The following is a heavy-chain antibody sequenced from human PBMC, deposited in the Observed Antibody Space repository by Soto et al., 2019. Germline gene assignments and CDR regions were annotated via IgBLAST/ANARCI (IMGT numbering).Heavy chain of an antibody. D-gene: IGHD2-2*01. CDR1: GFTFSSYE. J-gene: IGHJ3*02. Sequence: GGSLRLSCAASGFTFSSYEMNWVHQAPGKGLEWVSYISSSGSTIYYADSVKGRFTISRDNAKNSLYLQMNSLRAEDTAVYYCARDLPYCSSTSCYDAFDIWGQGTMVTVSS. V-gene: IGHV3-48*03. CDR2: ISSSGSTI. CDR3: ARDLPYCSSTSCYDAFDI.